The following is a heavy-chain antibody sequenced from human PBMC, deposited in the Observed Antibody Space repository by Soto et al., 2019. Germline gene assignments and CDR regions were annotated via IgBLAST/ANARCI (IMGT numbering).Heavy chain of an antibody. CDR2: ISGSGGST. Sequence: GGSLRLSCAASGFTFSSYAMSWVRQAPGKGLEWVSAISGSGGSTYYADSVKGRFTISRDNSKNTLYLQMNSLRAEDTAVYYCAKVHTTPFTYYYGMDVWGQGTTVTVSS. D-gene: IGHD1-1*01. V-gene: IGHV3-23*01. J-gene: IGHJ6*02. CDR1: GFTFSSYA. CDR3: AKVHTTPFTYYYGMDV.